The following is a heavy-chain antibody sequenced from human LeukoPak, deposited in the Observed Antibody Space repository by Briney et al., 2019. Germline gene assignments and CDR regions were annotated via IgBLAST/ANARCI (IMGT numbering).Heavy chain of an antibody. CDR1: GFTFSSYA. V-gene: IGHV3-30-3*01. CDR2: ISYDGSNK. J-gene: IGHJ4*02. D-gene: IGHD1-26*01. Sequence: GGSLRLSCAASGFTFSSYAMHWVRQAPGKGLEWVAVISYDGSNKYYADSVKGRFTISRDNSKNTLYLQMNSLRAEDTAVYYCVKGVGAISYFDYWGQGTLVTVSS. CDR3: VKGVGAISYFDY.